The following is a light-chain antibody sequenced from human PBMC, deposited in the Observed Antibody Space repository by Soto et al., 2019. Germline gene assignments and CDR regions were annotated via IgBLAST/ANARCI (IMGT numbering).Light chain of an antibody. CDR3: GSYTISSTLV. J-gene: IGLJ2*01. Sequence: QSALTQPASVSGSPGQSITISCTGTSRDVGGYNYVSWYQQYPGKAPKLMIYEVSNRPSGVSNRFSGSKSGNTASLTISGLRAEDEADYYCGSYTISSTLVFGGGTKLTVL. CDR1: SRDVGGYNY. CDR2: EVS. V-gene: IGLV2-14*01.